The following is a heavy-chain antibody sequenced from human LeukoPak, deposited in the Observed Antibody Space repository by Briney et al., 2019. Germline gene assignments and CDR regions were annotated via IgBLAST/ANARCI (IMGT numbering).Heavy chain of an antibody. Sequence: AGGSLRLSCPASGFTFSSYAMSWVRQAPGKGLKWVSAISGSGGSTYYADSVKGRFTISRDNSKNTLYLQMNSLRAEDTAVYYCAKDGIAVAGTRRGYYFDYWGQGTLVTVSS. CDR3: AKDGIAVAGTRRGYYFDY. V-gene: IGHV3-23*01. CDR1: GFTFSSYA. CDR2: ISGSGGST. J-gene: IGHJ4*02. D-gene: IGHD6-19*01.